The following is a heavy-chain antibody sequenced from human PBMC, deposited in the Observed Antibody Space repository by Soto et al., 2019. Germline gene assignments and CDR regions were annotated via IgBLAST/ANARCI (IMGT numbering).Heavy chain of an antibody. CDR3: ARVMTTLGVISKGPDH. CDR2: ISTYNGDT. J-gene: IGHJ4*02. V-gene: IGHV1-18*04. CDR1: GYPFTTYG. D-gene: IGHD3-3*01. Sequence: QVQLAQSGAEVKKPGASVKVSCKASGYPFTTYGISWVRQAPGQGLEWMGWISTYNGDTEYPQSLQGRVTMTRDTSPATSYMELRSLRSEDTAVYYCARVMTTLGVISKGPDHWGQGTLVTFSS.